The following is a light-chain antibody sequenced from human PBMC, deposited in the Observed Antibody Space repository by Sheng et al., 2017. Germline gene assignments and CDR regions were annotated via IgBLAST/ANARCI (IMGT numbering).Light chain of an antibody. CDR3: QQANSFPT. CDR2: GTS. V-gene: IGKV1-12*01. Sequence: DIQMTQSPSSVSASVGDKVTITCRASQDVNGYLAWYQQKPGKAPNLLIYGTSDLQRGVPSRFSGSGSGTDFTLTINTLQPEDFATYYCQQANSFPTFGQGTKVEVK. J-gene: IGKJ1*01. CDR1: QDVNGY.